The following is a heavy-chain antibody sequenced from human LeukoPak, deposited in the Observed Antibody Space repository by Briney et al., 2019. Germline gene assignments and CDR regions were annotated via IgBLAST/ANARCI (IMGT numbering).Heavy chain of an antibody. CDR2: INPAGSET. J-gene: IGHJ4*02. CDR1: GFSFNAYW. V-gene: IGHV3-7*01. D-gene: IGHD5-12*01. Sequence: GGSLRLSCAASGFSFNAYWMAWVRQAPGTGLEWVANINPAGSETFHVDPVKGRFSISRDHAKNLVHLQMNSLRAEDTAVYYCATFGLVAALDLWGQGTLVTVSS. CDR3: ATFGLVAALDL.